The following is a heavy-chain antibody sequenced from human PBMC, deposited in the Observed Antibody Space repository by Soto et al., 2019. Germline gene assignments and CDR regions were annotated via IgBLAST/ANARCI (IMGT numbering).Heavy chain of an antibody. J-gene: IGHJ5*02. V-gene: IGHV3-48*01. CDR3: ARDPYIWGSHTPNWFDP. CDR1: GFTFSSYS. CDR2: ISSSSSTI. D-gene: IGHD3-16*01. Sequence: GGSLRLSCAASGFTFSSYSMNWVRQAPGKGLEWVSYISSSSSTIYYADSVKGRFTISRDNAKNSLYLQMNSLRAEDTAVYYCARDPYIWGSHTPNWFDPWGQGTMVT.